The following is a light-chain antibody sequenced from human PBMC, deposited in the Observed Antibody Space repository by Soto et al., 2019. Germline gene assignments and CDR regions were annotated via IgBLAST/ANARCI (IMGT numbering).Light chain of an antibody. Sequence: DIQMTQSPSSLSASAGDRVTITCQASQDISNYLNWYQQKPGKAPKLLIYDASNLETGVPSRFSGSGSGTDFTCTISSLQPEDIATYYCQQYDNLPYTSGQGTKLEIK. CDR1: QDISNY. J-gene: IGKJ2*01. CDR2: DAS. CDR3: QQYDNLPYT. V-gene: IGKV1-33*01.